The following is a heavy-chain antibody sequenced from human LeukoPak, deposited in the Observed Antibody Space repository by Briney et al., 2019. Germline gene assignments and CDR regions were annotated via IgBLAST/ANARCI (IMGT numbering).Heavy chain of an antibody. CDR3: ARDQFRIYDFSGDGTDY. CDR1: GGSISSSSYY. Sequence: SETLSLTCTVSGGSISSSSYYWGWIRQPPGKGLEWIGSIYYSGSTYYNPSLKSRVTISVDTSKNQFSLKLSSVTAADTAVYYCARDQFRIYDFSGDGTDYWGQGTLVTVSS. CDR2: IYYSGST. J-gene: IGHJ4*02. D-gene: IGHD3-3*01. V-gene: IGHV4-39*07.